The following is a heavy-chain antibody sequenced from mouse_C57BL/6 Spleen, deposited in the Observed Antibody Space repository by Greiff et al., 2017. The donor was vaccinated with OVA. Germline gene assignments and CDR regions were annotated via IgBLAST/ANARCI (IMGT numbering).Heavy chain of an antibody. D-gene: IGHD1-1*01. CDR2: ISSGSSTI. CDR1: GFTFSDYG. J-gene: IGHJ4*01. Sequence: EVMLVESGGGLVKPGGSLKLSCAASGFTFSDYGMHWVRQAPEKGLEWVAYISSGSSTIYYADTVKGRFTISRDNAKNTLFLPMSSLRSEDTAMYYCARGDYGSSYAMDYWGQGTSVTVSS. CDR3: ARGDYGSSYAMDY. V-gene: IGHV5-17*01.